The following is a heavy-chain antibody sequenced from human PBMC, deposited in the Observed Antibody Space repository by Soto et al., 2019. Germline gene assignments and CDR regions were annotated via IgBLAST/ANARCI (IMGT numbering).Heavy chain of an antibody. D-gene: IGHD3-22*01. Sequence: SETLSLTCTVSGGSISSGGYYWSWIRQHPGKGLEWIGYIYYSGSTYYNPSLKSRVTLSVDTSKNQFSLKLSSVTAADTAVYYCARFGYSTNIGIDYWGQGTLVTVSS. J-gene: IGHJ4*02. CDR2: IYYSGST. CDR3: ARFGYSTNIGIDY. V-gene: IGHV4-31*03. CDR1: GGSISSGGYY.